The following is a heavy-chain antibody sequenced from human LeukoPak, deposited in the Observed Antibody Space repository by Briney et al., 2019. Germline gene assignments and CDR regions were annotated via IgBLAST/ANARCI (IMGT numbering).Heavy chain of an antibody. D-gene: IGHD4/OR15-4a*01. CDR1: GGSLSSYY. V-gene: IGHV4-59*01. CDR3: ARGPYGGVPRPYYFDY. Sequence: PSETLALTCTVSGGSLSSYYWSWIRQPPGKGLEGIGYIYYSGSTNYNPSLKSRVTISVDTSKNQFSLKLSSVTAADTAVYYCARGPYGGVPRPYYFDYWGQGTLVTVSS. J-gene: IGHJ4*02. CDR2: IYYSGST.